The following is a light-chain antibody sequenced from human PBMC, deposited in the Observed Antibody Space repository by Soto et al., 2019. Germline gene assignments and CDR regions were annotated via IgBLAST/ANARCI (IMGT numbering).Light chain of an antibody. CDR2: DAS. V-gene: IGKV3-15*01. J-gene: IGKJ1*01. CDR3: HQYNNWPPWT. Sequence: IVMTQSPATLSVSPGERATRSCRASRGISSNLAWYQQKPGQAPRLLMYDASTRATGIPARFSGSGSGTEFTLTISNLQSEDFAVYYCHQYNNWPPWTFGQGTKVEIK. CDR1: RGISSN.